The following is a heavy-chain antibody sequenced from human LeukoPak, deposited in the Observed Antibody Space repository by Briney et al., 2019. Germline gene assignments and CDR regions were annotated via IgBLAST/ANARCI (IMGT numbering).Heavy chain of an antibody. J-gene: IGHJ6*03. D-gene: IGHD3-22*01. V-gene: IGHV3-7*01. CDR3: ARVEGGYYYDSSGYYQPGYYYYYMDV. Sequence: GGSLRLSCAASGFTFSRYWMSWVRQAPGKGPEWVANIKQDGSEKYYVDSVKGRFTISRDNAKNSLYLQMNSLRAEDTAVYYCARVEGGYYYDSSGYYQPGYYYYYMDVWGKGTTVTVSS. CDR1: GFTFSRYW. CDR2: IKQDGSEK.